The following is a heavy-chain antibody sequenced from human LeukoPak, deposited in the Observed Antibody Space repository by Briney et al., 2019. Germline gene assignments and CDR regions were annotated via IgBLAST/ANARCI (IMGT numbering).Heavy chain of an antibody. D-gene: IGHD3-22*01. CDR3: ARAKYYDSRGYSVREAYDI. CDR2: ISHDGNIK. Sequence: GGSLRLSCTASGFTFSSYTMHWARRAPGKGLEWVAVISHDGNIKYHADSMKDRFTISRDNSRNTLYLQMNNLRPEDTAVYSCARAKYYDSRGYSVREAYDIWGQGTMVTVSS. V-gene: IGHV3-30*04. CDR1: GFTFSSYT. J-gene: IGHJ3*02.